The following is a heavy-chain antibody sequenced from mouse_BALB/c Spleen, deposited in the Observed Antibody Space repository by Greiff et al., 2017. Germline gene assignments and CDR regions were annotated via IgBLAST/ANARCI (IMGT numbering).Heavy chain of an antibody. V-gene: IGHV2-9*02. CDR1: GFSLTSYG. D-gene: IGHD2-1*01. Sequence: VKLMESGPGLVAPSQSLSITCTVSGFSLTSYGVHWVRQPPGKGLEWLGVIWAGGSTNYNSALMSRLSISKDNSKSQVFLKMNSLQTDDTAMYYCASPYGNYDWFAYWGQGTLVTVSA. CDR3: ASPYGNYDWFAY. CDR2: IWAGGST. J-gene: IGHJ3*01.